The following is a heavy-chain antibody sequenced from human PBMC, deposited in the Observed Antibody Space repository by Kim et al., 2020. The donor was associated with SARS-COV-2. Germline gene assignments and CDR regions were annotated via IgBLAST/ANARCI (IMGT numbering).Heavy chain of an antibody. Sequence: GGSLRLSCAASGFTFDDYAMHWVRQAPGKGLEWVSGISWNSGSIGYADSVKGRFTISRDNAKNSLYLQMNSLRAEDTALYYCAKDGGYCSGGSCYSFDYWGQGTLVTVSS. CDR2: ISWNSGSI. D-gene: IGHD2-15*01. J-gene: IGHJ4*02. CDR3: AKDGGYCSGGSCYSFDY. V-gene: IGHV3-9*01. CDR1: GFTFDDYA.